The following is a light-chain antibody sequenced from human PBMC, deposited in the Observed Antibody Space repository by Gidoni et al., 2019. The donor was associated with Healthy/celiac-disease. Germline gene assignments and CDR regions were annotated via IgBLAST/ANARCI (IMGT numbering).Light chain of an antibody. J-gene: IGKJ5*01. CDR3: QQSYSTQFT. CDR1: QSISSY. CDR2: AES. Sequence: DIQMTQSPSSLSSSVGDRVTITCRASQSISSYLNWYQQKPGKAPKLLIYAESSFQSGVPSRFSGSGSGTDFTLTISSLQTEDFATYYCQQSYSTQFTFGQGTRLEIK. V-gene: IGKV1-39*01.